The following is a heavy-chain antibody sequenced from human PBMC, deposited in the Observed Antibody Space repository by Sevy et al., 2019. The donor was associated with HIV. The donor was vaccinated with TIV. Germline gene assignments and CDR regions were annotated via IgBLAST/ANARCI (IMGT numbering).Heavy chain of an antibody. D-gene: IGHD4-17*01. CDR2: IFHSGNT. Sequence: SETLSLTCDVSGGSISSGVFSWNWIWQPPGKGLEWIGYIFHSGNTYYNPSLKSRVTMSVDRSKNQFSLRMTSVTAADMAVYFCARDGGTMTTPGSFDIWGQGTMVTVSS. J-gene: IGHJ3*02. CDR1: GGSISSGVFS. V-gene: IGHV4-30-2*01. CDR3: ARDGGTMTTPGSFDI.